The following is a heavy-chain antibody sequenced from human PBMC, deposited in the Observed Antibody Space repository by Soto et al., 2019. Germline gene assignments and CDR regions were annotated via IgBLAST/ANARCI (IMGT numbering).Heavy chain of an antibody. CDR2: IYLSGTT. CDR1: GGSISSFY. J-gene: IGHJ3*02. V-gene: IGHV4-4*07. Sequence: QVQLQESGPGLVKPSETLSLTCSVSGGSISSFYWNWIRLSAGKGLEWIGRIYLSGTTTYNPSLQSRVTMSVDTSKNQFSLRLSSLTAADTAVYYCARSPSTSSIGTFDMWGHGTKVTVSS. CDR3: ARSPSTSSIGTFDM. D-gene: IGHD6-6*01.